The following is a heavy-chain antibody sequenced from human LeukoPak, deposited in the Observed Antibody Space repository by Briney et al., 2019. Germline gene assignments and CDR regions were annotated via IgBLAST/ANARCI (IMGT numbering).Heavy chain of an antibody. J-gene: IGHJ4*02. CDR3: TRETSSRYFDF. CDR1: GYTLTSYD. CDR2: MNPNSGRT. V-gene: IGHV1-8*01. Sequence: GSSVKVSCKASGYTLTSYDINWVRQATGQGLEWMGWMNPNSGRTGYAQKFRDRISITRNTSISTAYMELSSLTSEDTGVYYCTRETSSRYFDFWGQGTLVTVSS.